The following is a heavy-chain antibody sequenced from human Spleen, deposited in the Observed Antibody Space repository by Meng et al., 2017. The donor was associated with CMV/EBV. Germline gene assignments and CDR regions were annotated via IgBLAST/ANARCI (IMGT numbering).Heavy chain of an antibody. CDR1: GFTFGDYA. CDR3: TRAPYYYDSSGYPMGYYYYGMDV. V-gene: IGHV3-49*04. J-gene: IGHJ6*02. Sequence: GESLKISCTASGFTFGDYAMSWVRQVPGKGLEWVGFIRSKAYGGTTEYAASVKGRFTISRDDSKSIAYLQMNSLKTEDTAVYYCTRAPYYYDSSGYPMGYYYYGMDVWGQGTTVTVSS. CDR2: IRSKAYGGTT. D-gene: IGHD3-22*01.